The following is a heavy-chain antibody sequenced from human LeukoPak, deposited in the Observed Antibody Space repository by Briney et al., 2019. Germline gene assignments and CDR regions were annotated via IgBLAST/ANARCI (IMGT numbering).Heavy chain of an antibody. CDR3: ATNLGY. CDR1: GYTFIGYY. CDR2: INPNSGGT. V-gene: IGHV1-2*02. D-gene: IGHD1/OR15-1a*01. Sequence: ASVKVSCKASGYTFIGYYIHWVRQAPGQGLEWMGRINPNSGGTDYAQKFQGRVIMTRDTSSSTAYMELSRLTSDDTAVYYCATNLGYWGQGTLVTVSS. J-gene: IGHJ4*02.